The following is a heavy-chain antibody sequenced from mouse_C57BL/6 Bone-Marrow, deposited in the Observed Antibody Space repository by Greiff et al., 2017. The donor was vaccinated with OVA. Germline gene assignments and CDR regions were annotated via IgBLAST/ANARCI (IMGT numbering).Heavy chain of an antibody. D-gene: IGHD1-1*01. J-gene: IGHJ3*01. CDR1: GYTFTSYW. V-gene: IGHV1-59*01. CDR2: IDPSDSYT. CDR3: ARGDYYGSSYGFAY. Sequence: QVQLLQPGAELVRPGPSVTLSCKASGYTFTSYWLHWVKQRPGQGLVWIGVIDPSDSYTNYNQKLKGKATLTVDTSSSTAYMQLSSLTSDDSAVYNCARGDYYGSSYGFAYWGQGTLVTVSA.